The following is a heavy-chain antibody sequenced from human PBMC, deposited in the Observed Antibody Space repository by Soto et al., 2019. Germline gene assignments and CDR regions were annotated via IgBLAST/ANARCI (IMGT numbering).Heavy chain of an antibody. CDR2: IKSKTDGGTT. J-gene: IGHJ4*02. CDR3: TTRPSPDFWSGYFHFDY. Sequence: GGSLRLSCAASGFTFSNAWMSWVRQAPGKGLEWVGRIKSKTDGGTTDYAAPVKGRFTISRDDSKNTLYLQMNSLKTEDTAVYYCTTRPSPDFWSGYFHFDYWGQGTLVTVSS. V-gene: IGHV3-15*01. D-gene: IGHD3-3*01. CDR1: GFTFSNAW.